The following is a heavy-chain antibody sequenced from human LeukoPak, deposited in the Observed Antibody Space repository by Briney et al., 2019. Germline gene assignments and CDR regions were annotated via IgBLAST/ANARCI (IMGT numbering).Heavy chain of an antibody. CDR2: ISGSGGST. CDR1: GFTFSSYA. V-gene: IGHV3-23*01. J-gene: IGHJ4*02. D-gene: IGHD4-17*01. Sequence: PGGSLRLSCAASGFTFSSYAMSWVRQAPGKGLEWVSAISGSGGSTYYADSVKGRFTISRDNSKNTLYLQMNSLRAEDTAVYYCARDGHNDYGTDYWGQGTLVTVSS. CDR3: ARDGHNDYGTDY.